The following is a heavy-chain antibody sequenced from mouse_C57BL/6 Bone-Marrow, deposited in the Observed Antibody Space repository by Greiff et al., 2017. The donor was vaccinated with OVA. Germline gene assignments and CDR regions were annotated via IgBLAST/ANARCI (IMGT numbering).Heavy chain of an antibody. Sequence: VKLQQPGAELVKPGASVKLSCKASGYTFTSYWMQWVKQRPGQGLEWIGEIDPSDGYTNYNQKFKGKATLTIDTSSSTACMQLSSLTSEDSAVYYCASAVFAYWGQGTLVTVSA. J-gene: IGHJ3*01. CDR3: ASAVFAY. CDR2: IDPSDGYT. V-gene: IGHV1-50*01. CDR1: GYTFTSYW.